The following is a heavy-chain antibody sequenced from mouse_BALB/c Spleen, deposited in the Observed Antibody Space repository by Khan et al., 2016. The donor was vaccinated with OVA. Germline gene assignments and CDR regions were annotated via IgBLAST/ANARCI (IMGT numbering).Heavy chain of an antibody. J-gene: IGHJ3*01. CDR1: GYTFTSYW. D-gene: IGHD1-1*01. CDR3: VDHGSSSAWFTY. Sequence: VQLQESGAELAKPGASVKMSCKASGYTFTSYWMYWVKQRPGQGLEWIGYINPSTDYTEYNQKFKDKATLTVDKSSSTAYMQLTSLTSEDSAVYYWVDHGSSSAWFTYWGQGTLVTVSA. V-gene: IGHV1-7*01. CDR2: INPSTDYT.